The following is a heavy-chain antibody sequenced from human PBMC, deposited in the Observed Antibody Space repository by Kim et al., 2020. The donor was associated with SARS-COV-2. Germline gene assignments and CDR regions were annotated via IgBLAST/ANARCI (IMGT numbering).Heavy chain of an antibody. D-gene: IGHD3-3*01. J-gene: IGHJ6*02. CDR1: GYTFTSYG. Sequence: ASVKVSCKASGYTFTSYGISWVRQAPGQGLEWMGWISAYNGNTNYAQKLQGRVTMTTDTSTSTAYMELRSLRSDDTAVYYCARELDFWSGYFHGMDVWGQGTTVTVSS. CDR2: ISAYNGNT. CDR3: ARELDFWSGYFHGMDV. V-gene: IGHV1-18*01.